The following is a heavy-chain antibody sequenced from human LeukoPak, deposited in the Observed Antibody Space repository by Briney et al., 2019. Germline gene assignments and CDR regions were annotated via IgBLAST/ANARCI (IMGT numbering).Heavy chain of an antibody. CDR3: ARAVLLWFGESYYYYYMDV. D-gene: IGHD3-10*01. CDR2: ISAYNGNT. CDR1: GYTFTSYG. J-gene: IGHJ6*03. Sequence: ASVKLSCKASGYTFTSYGISWVRQAPGQGLEWMGWISAYNGNTNYAQKLQGRVTMTTDTATSTAYMELSSLRSEDTAVYYCARAVLLWFGESYYYYYMDVWGKGTTVTVSS. V-gene: IGHV1-18*01.